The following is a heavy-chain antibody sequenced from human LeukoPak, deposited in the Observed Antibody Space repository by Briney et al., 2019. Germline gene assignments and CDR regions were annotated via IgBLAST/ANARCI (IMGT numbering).Heavy chain of an antibody. CDR2: ISGSGDSI. Sequence: GGSLRLSCAASAFTFSSYAMSWVRQAPGKGLEWVSGISGSGDSIYYADSVKGRFTISRDNSKNTLYLQMNSLRAEDTAIYYCAKVKDYYYYAMDVWGLGTTVTVSS. V-gene: IGHV3-23*01. J-gene: IGHJ6*02. CDR3: AKVKDYYYYAMDV. CDR1: AFTFSSYA.